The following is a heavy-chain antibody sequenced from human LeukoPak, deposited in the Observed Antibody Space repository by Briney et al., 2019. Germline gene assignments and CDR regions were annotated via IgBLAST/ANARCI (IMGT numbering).Heavy chain of an antibody. D-gene: IGHD6-13*01. CDR3: ARAGIAASDY. CDR2: IYFSGTT. Sequence: SETLSLTCTVSGGSVNNNHYYWVWIRQPPGKGLEWIGSIYFSGTTYYNPSLKSRATISVDTSKNQFSLKLSSVTAADTAVYYCARAGIAASDYWGQGTLVTVSS. CDR1: GGSVNNNHYY. J-gene: IGHJ4*02. V-gene: IGHV4-39*07.